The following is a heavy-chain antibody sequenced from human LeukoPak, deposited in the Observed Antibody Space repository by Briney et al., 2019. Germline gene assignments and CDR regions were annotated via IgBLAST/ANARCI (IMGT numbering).Heavy chain of an antibody. CDR2: IYYSGST. Sequence: RTSETLSLTCTVSGGSISSSSYFWDWIRQPPGKGLEWIGYIYYSGSTYCNPSLKSRVTISVDTSKNQFSLKLSSVTAADTAVYYCARQTRDCSSASCQIDYWGQGTLVTVSS. D-gene: IGHD2-2*01. J-gene: IGHJ4*02. CDR3: ARQTRDCSSASCQIDY. CDR1: GGSISSSSYF. V-gene: IGHV4-39*01.